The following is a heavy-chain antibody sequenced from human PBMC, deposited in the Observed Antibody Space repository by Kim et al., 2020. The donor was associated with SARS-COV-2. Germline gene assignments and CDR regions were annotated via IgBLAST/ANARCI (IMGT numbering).Heavy chain of an antibody. V-gene: IGHV6-1*01. CDR3: AKDGGDWGFYRGMDV. CDR2: TFYRSKWYN. J-gene: IGHJ6*02. D-gene: IGHD7-27*01. Sequence: SQTLSLTCAISGDSVSSNSIAWSWIRQSPSRGLEWLGRTFYRSKWYNEYAPSMKSRITFSSDTSKNQFSLHLNSVTPEDTAVYYCAKDGGDWGFYRGMDVWCQGSTVTVSS. CDR1: GDSVSSNSIA.